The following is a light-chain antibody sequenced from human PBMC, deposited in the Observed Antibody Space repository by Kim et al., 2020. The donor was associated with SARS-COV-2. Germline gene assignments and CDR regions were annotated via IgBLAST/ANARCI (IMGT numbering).Light chain of an antibody. V-gene: IGKV3-15*01. Sequence: EIVMTQSPATLSVSPGEIATLSCRASQSAGTNLAWYQHKPGQAPRLLISDSSTRATGIPARFSGSGSGTEFTLTISSLQSEDFALYYCQQYNDWPWTFGPGTKVDIK. CDR1: QSAGTN. J-gene: IGKJ1*01. CDR3: QQYNDWPWT. CDR2: DSS.